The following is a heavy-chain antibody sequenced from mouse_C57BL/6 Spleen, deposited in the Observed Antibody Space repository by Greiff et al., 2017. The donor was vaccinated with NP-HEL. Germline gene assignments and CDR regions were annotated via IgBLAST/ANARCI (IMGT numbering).Heavy chain of an antibody. D-gene: IGHD1-1*01. CDR3: ARSSDYYGSSSY. Sequence: EVQLQQSGPELVKPGASVKISCKASGYTFTDYYMNWVKQSHGKSLEWIGDINPNNGGTSYNQKFKGKATLTVDKSSSTAYMELRSLTSEDSAVYYCARSSDYYGSSSYWGQGTTLTVSS. CDR1: GYTFTDYY. J-gene: IGHJ2*01. V-gene: IGHV1-26*01. CDR2: INPNNGGT.